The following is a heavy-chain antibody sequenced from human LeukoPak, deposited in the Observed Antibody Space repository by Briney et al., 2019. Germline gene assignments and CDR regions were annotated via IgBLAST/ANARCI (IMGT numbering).Heavy chain of an antibody. CDR3: GRHVKPQLLIYYFDY. J-gene: IGHJ4*02. D-gene: IGHD2-2*01. V-gene: IGHV4-59*08. CDR2: IYYSGST. Sequence: PSETLSLTCTVSGGSISSYYWGWIRQPPGKGLEWIGYIYYSGSTNYNPSLKSRVTISVDTSKNQFSLKLSSVTAADTAVYYCGRHVKPQLLIYYFDYWGQGTLVTVSS. CDR1: GGSISSYY.